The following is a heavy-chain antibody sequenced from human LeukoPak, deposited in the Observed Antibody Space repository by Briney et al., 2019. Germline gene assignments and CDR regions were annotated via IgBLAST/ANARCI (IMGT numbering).Heavy chain of an antibody. CDR2: ISAYNGNT. Sequence: GASVKLSCTASGYTFTSYGISWVRQAPGQGLEWMGWISAYNGNTNYAQKLQGRVTMTTDTSTSTAYMGLRSLRSDDTAVYYCARGRASSSWYDFDYWGQGTLVTVSS. CDR3: ARGRASSSWYDFDY. CDR1: GYTFTSYG. J-gene: IGHJ4*02. V-gene: IGHV1-18*01. D-gene: IGHD6-13*01.